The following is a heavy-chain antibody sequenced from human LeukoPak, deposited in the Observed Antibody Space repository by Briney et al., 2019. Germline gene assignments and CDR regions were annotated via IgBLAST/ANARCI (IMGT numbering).Heavy chain of an antibody. Sequence: GRSLRLSCAASGFTFSSYAMHWVRQAPGKGLEWVAVISYDGSNKYYADSVKGRFTISRDNSKNTLYLQMNSLRAEDTAVYYCARDPTYGGNSNYFDYWGQGTLVTVSS. CDR2: ISYDGSNK. V-gene: IGHV3-30-3*01. CDR3: ARDPTYGGNSNYFDY. J-gene: IGHJ4*02. CDR1: GFTFSSYA. D-gene: IGHD4-23*01.